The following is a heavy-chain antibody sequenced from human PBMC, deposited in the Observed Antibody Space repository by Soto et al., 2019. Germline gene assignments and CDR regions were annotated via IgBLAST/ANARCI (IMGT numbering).Heavy chain of an antibody. J-gene: IGHJ4*02. CDR2: IIPIFGTA. Sequence: QVQLVQSGAEVKKPGSSVKVSCKASGGTFSSYDISWVRQAPGQGLEWMGGIIPIFGTANYAQKFQGRVTITADESTSTAYMELSSLRSEDTAVYYCARLVHDSSGYPPFDYWGQGTLVTVS. D-gene: IGHD3-22*01. V-gene: IGHV1-69*01. CDR1: GGTFSSYD. CDR3: ARLVHDSSGYPPFDY.